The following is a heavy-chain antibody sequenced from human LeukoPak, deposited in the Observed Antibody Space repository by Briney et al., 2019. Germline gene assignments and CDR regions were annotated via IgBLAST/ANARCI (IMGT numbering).Heavy chain of an antibody. CDR1: GGSISSHY. V-gene: IGHV4-59*11. Sequence: SETLSLTCTVSGGSISSHYWSWIRQPPGKGLEWIGYIYYSGSTNYNPSLKSRVTISVDTSKNQFSLKLSSVTAADTAVYYCARDGFLTAHNWYFDLWGRGTLVTVSS. CDR3: ARDGFLTAHNWYFDL. J-gene: IGHJ2*01. D-gene: IGHD3-10*01. CDR2: IYYSGST.